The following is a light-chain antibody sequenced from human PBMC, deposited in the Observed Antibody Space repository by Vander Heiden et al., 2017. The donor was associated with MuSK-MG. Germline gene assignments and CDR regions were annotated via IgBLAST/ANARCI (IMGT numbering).Light chain of an antibody. CDR1: TLSSYY. Sequence: SSELNQDPAVSVASGQPVSITCRAHTLSSYYASWYQQRPGLAPILVIYGKNNRPSGIPDRFSGSSSGNTASLIITGAQAEDEADYYCNARDSSGNHLRIFGGGTKLTVL. CDR3: NARDSSGNHLRI. J-gene: IGLJ2*01. CDR2: GKN. V-gene: IGLV3-19*01.